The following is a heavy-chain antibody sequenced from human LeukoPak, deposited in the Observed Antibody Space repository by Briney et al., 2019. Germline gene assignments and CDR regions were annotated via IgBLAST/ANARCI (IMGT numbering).Heavy chain of an antibody. Sequence: GASVKVSCKASGYTFTGYYMHWVRQAPGQGLEWMGWINPNSGGTNYAQKFQGRVTMTRDTSISTAYMELSRLRSDDTAVYYCARDLSGGALGAFDIWGQGTMVTVSS. V-gene: IGHV1-2*02. D-gene: IGHD2-15*01. J-gene: IGHJ3*02. CDR2: INPNSGGT. CDR1: GYTFTGYY. CDR3: ARDLSGGALGAFDI.